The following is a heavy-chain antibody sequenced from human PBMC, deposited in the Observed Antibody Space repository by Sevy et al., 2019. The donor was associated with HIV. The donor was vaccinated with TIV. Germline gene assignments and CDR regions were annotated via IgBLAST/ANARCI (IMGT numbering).Heavy chain of an antibody. J-gene: IGHJ6*02. Sequence: GGSLRLSCAASGFTFSNYWMSWVRQAPGKGLEWVANIKLDGSEKYYVDSVKGRFTISRDNANNSLYLQMNSLRAEDTALYYCARDCSSTSCLWGLDVWGQGTTVTVSS. CDR2: IKLDGSEK. D-gene: IGHD2-2*01. V-gene: IGHV3-7*03. CDR1: GFTFSNYW. CDR3: ARDCSSTSCLWGLDV.